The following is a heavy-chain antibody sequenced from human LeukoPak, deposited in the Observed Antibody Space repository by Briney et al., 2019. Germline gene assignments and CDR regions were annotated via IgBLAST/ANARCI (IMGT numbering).Heavy chain of an antibody. CDR2: ISGTSNYI. D-gene: IGHD2-15*01. J-gene: IGHJ6*04. CDR3: ARVPCGGGSCYSPYYYGMDV. Sequence: GGSLRLSCAASGFTFNSYSMNWVRQAPGKGLEWVSSISGTSNYIYYADSVKGRFTISRDNAKNSLYLQVNSLRAEDTAVYYCARVPCGGGSCYSPYYYGMDVWGKGTTVTVSS. CDR1: GFTFNSYS. V-gene: IGHV3-21*01.